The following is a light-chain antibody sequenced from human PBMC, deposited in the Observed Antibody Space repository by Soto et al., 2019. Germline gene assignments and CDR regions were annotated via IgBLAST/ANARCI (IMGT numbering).Light chain of an antibody. Sequence: EIVLTQSPATLSLSPGERATLSCRASQSVSSYLAWYQQKPGQAPRLLIYDASNRATGIQARFSGSGSGTDFTLTISSLEPEDFAVYYCKQRSNWPWTFGQGTKVDI. CDR1: QSVSSY. CDR2: DAS. V-gene: IGKV3-11*01. J-gene: IGKJ1*01. CDR3: KQRSNWPWT.